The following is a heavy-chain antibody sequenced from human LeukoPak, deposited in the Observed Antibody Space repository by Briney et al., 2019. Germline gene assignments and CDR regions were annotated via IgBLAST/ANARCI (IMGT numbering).Heavy chain of an antibody. CDR1: GFTFSSYG. J-gene: IGHJ4*02. Sequence: GGSLRLSCAASGFTFSSYGMSWVRQAPGKGLEWVSAISGSGGSTYYADSVKGRFTISRDNSKNTLYLQVNSLRAEDTALCYCAKEQSAAGLWGQGTLVTVSS. V-gene: IGHV3-23*01. D-gene: IGHD6-13*01. CDR3: AKEQSAAGL. CDR2: ISGSGGST.